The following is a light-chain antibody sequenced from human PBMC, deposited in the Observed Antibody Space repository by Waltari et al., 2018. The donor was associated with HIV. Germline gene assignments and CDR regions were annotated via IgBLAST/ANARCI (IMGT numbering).Light chain of an antibody. CDR2: KAS. J-gene: IGKJ2*01. Sequence: DIQMTQSPSTLSASVGDRVTITCRASQSINTYLAWYQQKPGKAPKLLIYKASNLESGVPSRFSGSRSGTECTLTISSLQPDDFATYYCQQYNTFPYTFGQGTNLEIK. CDR1: QSINTY. V-gene: IGKV1-5*03. CDR3: QQYNTFPYT.